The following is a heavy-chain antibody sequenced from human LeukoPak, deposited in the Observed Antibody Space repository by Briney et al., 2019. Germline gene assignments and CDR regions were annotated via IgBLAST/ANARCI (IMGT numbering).Heavy chain of an antibody. Sequence: PGGSLRLSCAASGFRFSDYYMTWIRQAPGKGPEWVPYISSPGTTLYYVDSVEGRFTISRDHAKNSMYLQMNSLRAEDTDVYYCASGIQPRLSWFFDLWGRGTQVIVSS. D-gene: IGHD5-18*01. V-gene: IGHV3-11*01. CDR2: ISSPGTTL. CDR3: ASGIQPRLSWFFDL. CDR1: GFRFSDYY. J-gene: IGHJ2*01.